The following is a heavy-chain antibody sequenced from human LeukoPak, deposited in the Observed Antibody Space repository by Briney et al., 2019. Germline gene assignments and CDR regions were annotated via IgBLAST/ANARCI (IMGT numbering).Heavy chain of an antibody. CDR3: VRASRELLRDY. CDR2: IKPDGSEE. CDR1: GFTFSSYW. Sequence: GGSLRLSCAASGFTFSSYWMTWVRQAPGKGLEWVANIKPDGSEEYYVDSVKGRFIISRVNAKNSLYLQMNSLRAEDTAVYYCVRASRELLRDYWGQGTLVTVSS. V-gene: IGHV3-7*01. D-gene: IGHD1-26*01. J-gene: IGHJ4*02.